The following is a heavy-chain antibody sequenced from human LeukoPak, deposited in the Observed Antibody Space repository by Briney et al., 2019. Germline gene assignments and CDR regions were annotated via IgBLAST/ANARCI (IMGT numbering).Heavy chain of an antibody. CDR2: ISSSSSYI. CDR1: GFTFSSYS. V-gene: IGHV3-21*01. CDR3: ARGRGSGSYSDY. Sequence: GGSLRLSCAASGFTFSSYSMNWVRQAPGKGLEWVSSISSSSSYIYYADSVKGRFTISRDNAKNSLYLQMNSLRAEDTAVYYCARGRGSGSYSDYWGQGTQVTVSS. J-gene: IGHJ4*02. D-gene: IGHD3-10*01.